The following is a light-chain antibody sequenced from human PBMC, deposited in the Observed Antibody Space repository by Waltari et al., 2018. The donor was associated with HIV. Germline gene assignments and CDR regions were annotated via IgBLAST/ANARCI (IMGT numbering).Light chain of an antibody. Sequence: QSVLTQPPSASGTPGQRDTISCSGSSSTIGSNTVNWYQQLPGTAPKLLIYSNNQRPSGVPDRFSGSKSGTSASLAISGLQSEDEADYYCAAWDDSLNGWVFGGGTKLTVL. CDR2: SNN. V-gene: IGLV1-44*01. CDR1: SSTIGSNT. J-gene: IGLJ3*02. CDR3: AAWDDSLNGWV.